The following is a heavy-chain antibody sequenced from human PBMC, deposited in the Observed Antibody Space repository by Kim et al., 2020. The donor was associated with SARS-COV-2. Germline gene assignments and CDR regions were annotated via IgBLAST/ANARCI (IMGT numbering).Heavy chain of an antibody. D-gene: IGHD6-19*01. V-gene: IGHV5-51*06. J-gene: IGHJ4*02. Sequence: GESLKIFCKASGYSFTSYWIGWVRQMPGKGLEWMGIIYPGNSDPRYSPSFQGPVTISADKSVNTAYLQWSGLKASDTAMYFCATTLRVPGNIDGLEFWGQGTLATVSS. CDR3: ATTLRVPGNIDGLEF. CDR2: IYPGNSDP. CDR1: GYSFTSYW.